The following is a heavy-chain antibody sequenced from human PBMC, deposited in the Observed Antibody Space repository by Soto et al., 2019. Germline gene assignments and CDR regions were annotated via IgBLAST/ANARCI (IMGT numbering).Heavy chain of an antibody. CDR2: INHSGST. CDR1: GGSFSGYY. CDR3: ARGPYVLLWST. J-gene: IGHJ4*02. D-gene: IGHD3-10*01. Sequence: QVQLQQWGAGLLQPSETLSLTCAVYGGSFSGYYWSWIRQPPGKGLEWIGEINHSGSTNYNPSLKSRVTISVDTSKNQFSLKLSSVTAADTAVYYCARGPYVLLWSTWGQGTLVTVSS. V-gene: IGHV4-34*01.